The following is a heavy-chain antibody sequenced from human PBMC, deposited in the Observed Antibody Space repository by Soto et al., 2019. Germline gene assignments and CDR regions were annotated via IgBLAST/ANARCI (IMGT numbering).Heavy chain of an antibody. CDR3: ARSADGFDY. V-gene: IGHV1-2*02. Sequence: QVQLVQSGAEVKKPGASVKVSCKASGYTFTGNYVHWVRQAPGQGLEWMGWINPNSGDTNYAQKFPGRVTMTRDTSINTAYMELSSLRSDDTAVYYCARSADGFDYWGQGTLVTVSS. CDR1: GYTFTGNY. J-gene: IGHJ4*02. CDR2: INPNSGDT.